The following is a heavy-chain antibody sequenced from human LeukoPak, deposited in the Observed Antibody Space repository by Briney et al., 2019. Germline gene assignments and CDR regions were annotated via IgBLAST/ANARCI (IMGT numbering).Heavy chain of an antibody. D-gene: IGHD2-21*01. CDR3: ARGAVWWDY. J-gene: IGHJ4*02. CDR1: GGPISSHY. V-gene: IGHV4-59*11. Sequence: SETLSLTCTVSGGPISSHYWSWIRQPPGEGLEWIGYISYSGRINYNPSLKSRVTLSLDTSKNQFSLTLTSVTAADTAVYYCARGAVWWDYWGQGTLVTVSS. CDR2: ISYSGRI.